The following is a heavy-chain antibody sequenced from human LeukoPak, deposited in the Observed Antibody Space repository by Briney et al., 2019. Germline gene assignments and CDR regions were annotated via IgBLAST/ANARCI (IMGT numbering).Heavy chain of an antibody. CDR1: GFTFRSYW. Sequence: GGSLRLSCAASGFTFRSYWMTWVRQYPGKGLEWVANIKQDGSEKYYADSVKGRFTISRDNSKNTLYLQMNSLRAEDTAVYYCAKDVEYYYDSSGYQVHDYWGQGTLVTVSS. V-gene: IGHV3-7*01. D-gene: IGHD3-22*01. J-gene: IGHJ4*02. CDR3: AKDVEYYYDSSGYQVHDY. CDR2: IKQDGSEK.